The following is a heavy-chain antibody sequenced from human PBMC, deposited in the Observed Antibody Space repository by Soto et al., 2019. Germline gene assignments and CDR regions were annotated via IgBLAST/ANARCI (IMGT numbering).Heavy chain of an antibody. V-gene: IGHV4-30-4*01. D-gene: IGHD2-2*01. CDR2: IYYSGST. Sequence: PSETLSLTCTVSGGSISSGDYYWSWIRQPPGKGLEWIGYIYYSGSTYYNPSLKSRVTISVDTSKNQFSLKLSSVTAADTAVYYCARDGSVCISTSCYDSVFDYWGQGTLVTVSS. CDR1: GGSISSGDYY. J-gene: IGHJ4*02. CDR3: ARDGSVCISTSCYDSVFDY.